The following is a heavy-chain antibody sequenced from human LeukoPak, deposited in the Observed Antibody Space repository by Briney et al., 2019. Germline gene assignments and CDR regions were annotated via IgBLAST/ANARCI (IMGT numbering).Heavy chain of an antibody. CDR1: GFTFSSYS. CDR3: AREEPVVVAATIDY. CDR2: ICSSSSYT. J-gene: IGHJ4*02. D-gene: IGHD2-15*01. V-gene: IGHV3-21*01. Sequence: PGGSLRLSCAASGFTFSSYSMNGVRQAPGEGLGWGSSICSSSSYTYYADSVKGLFTIYRDNAKNSLYLQMNSLRAAATAVYYCAREEPVVVAATIDYWGQGTLVTVSS.